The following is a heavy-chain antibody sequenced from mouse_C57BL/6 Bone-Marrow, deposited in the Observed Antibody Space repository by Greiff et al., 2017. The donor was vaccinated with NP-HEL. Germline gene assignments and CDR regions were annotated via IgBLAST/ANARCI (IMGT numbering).Heavy chain of an antibody. D-gene: IGHD1-1*01. Sequence: VQLQQSGAELARPGASVKMSCKASGYTFTSYTMHWVKQRPGQGLEWIGYINPSSGYTKYNQKFKDKATLTADKSSSTAYMQLSSLTSEDSAVYYCAREGTDYYGSSPYAMDYWGQGTSVTVSS. CDR1: GYTFTSYT. J-gene: IGHJ4*01. CDR2: INPSSGYT. V-gene: IGHV1-4*01. CDR3: AREGTDYYGSSPYAMDY.